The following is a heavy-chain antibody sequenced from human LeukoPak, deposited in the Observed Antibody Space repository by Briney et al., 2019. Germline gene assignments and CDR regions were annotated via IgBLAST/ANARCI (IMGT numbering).Heavy chain of an antibody. CDR1: GFSFTDYA. CDR3: ARGEAAAGTWDAFDI. V-gene: IGHV3-7*01. D-gene: IGHD6-13*01. J-gene: IGHJ3*02. Sequence: GGSLRLSCTASGFSFTDYAMNWVRQAPGKGLEWVANIKQDGSEKYYVDSVKGRFTISRDNAKNSLYLQMNSLRAEDTAVYYCARGEAAAGTWDAFDIWGQGTMVTVSS. CDR2: IKQDGSEK.